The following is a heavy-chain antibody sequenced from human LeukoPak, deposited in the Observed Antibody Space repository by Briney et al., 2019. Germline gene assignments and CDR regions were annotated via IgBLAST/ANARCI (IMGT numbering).Heavy chain of an antibody. CDR1: RVTSGDNA. CDR3: SRVPMRTVTLVIVVSEYDVFDI. CDR2: IRSRAYGGPE. J-gene: IGHJ3*02. V-gene: IGHV3-49*03. Sequence: GGSLRLSCTAPRVTSGDNAMTRFPEAPGKGLWRGGFIRSRAYGGPEEIASSVKGRFTISRDDSMNGAYLQMSSLANEDTAVYFCSRVPMRTVTLVIVVSEYDVFDIWGPGTKVAVSS. D-gene: IGHD3-22*01.